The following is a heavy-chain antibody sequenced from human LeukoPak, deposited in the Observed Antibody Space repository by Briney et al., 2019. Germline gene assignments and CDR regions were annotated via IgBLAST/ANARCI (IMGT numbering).Heavy chain of an antibody. J-gene: IGHJ4*02. Sequence: GGSLRLSCAASGFTFSSYSMNWVRQAPGKGLEWVSYISSSSSTIYYADSVKGRFTISRDNAKNSLYLQMNSLRAEDTAVYYCARAEYSSGWNSPYYFDYWGQGTLVTVSS. D-gene: IGHD6-19*01. CDR1: GFTFSSYS. CDR2: ISSSSSTI. CDR3: ARAEYSSGWNSPYYFDY. V-gene: IGHV3-48*01.